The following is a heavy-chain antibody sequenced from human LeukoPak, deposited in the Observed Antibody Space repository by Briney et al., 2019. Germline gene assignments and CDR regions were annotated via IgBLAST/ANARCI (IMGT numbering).Heavy chain of an antibody. V-gene: IGHV4-34*01. J-gene: IGHJ4*02. CDR3: ARGRRTYSSSWYSNDY. CDR1: GGSFSGYY. D-gene: IGHD6-13*01. CDR2: INHSGST. Sequence: SETLSLTCAVYGGSFSGYYWSWIRQPPGKGLEWIGEINHSGSTNYNPSLKSRVTISVDTSKNQFSLKLSSVTAADTAVYYCARGRRTYSSSWYSNDYWGQGTLVTVSS.